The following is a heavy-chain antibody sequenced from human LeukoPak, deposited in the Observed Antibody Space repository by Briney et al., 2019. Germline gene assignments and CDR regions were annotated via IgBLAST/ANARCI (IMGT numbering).Heavy chain of an antibody. D-gene: IGHD3-22*01. CDR3: ARGDDSGYYDYFDY. V-gene: IGHV3-53*01. J-gene: IGHJ4*02. Sequence: PGGSLRLSCAVSGFTVSSNHMSWVRQAPGKGLEWVSVFYSGGDTHYADSVKGRFTISRDFSKNTVFLHMNSLRAEDTAMYYCARGDDSGYYDYFDYWGQGALVTVSS. CDR1: GFTVSSNH. CDR2: FYSGGDT.